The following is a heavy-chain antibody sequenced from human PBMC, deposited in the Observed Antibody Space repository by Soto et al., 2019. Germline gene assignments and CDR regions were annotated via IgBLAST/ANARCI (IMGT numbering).Heavy chain of an antibody. Sequence: PGGSLRLSCAASGFTFSNAWMSWVRQAPGKGLEWVGRIKSKTNGGTTDYAAPVKGRFTISRDDSKNTLYLQMNSLKTEDTAVYYCTTDIVVLPFDYWGQGTLVTVSS. CDR3: TTDIVVLPFDY. D-gene: IGHD3-22*01. J-gene: IGHJ4*02. V-gene: IGHV3-15*01. CDR1: GFTFSNAW. CDR2: IKSKTNGGTT.